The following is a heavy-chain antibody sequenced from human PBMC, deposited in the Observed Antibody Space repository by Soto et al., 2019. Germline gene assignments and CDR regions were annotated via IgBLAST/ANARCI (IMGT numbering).Heavy chain of an antibody. CDR2: MPPNGDNQ. J-gene: IGHJ4*02. D-gene: IGHD3-22*01. V-gene: IGHV3-30-3*01. CDR3: ASGAAFYYDTSRY. CDR1: GFSFSIHA. Sequence: QVELVESGGGVVQSGGSLRLSCAAPGFSFSIHALHWIRQAPGEGLEWVGVMPPNGDNQYYAASVKGRFTISRDTSKTTLSLQMTSLRPEDTAVYYCASGAAFYYDTSRYWGQGTLVTVSS.